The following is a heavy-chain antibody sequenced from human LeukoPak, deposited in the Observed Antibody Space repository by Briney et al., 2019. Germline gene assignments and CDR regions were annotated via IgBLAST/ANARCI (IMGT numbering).Heavy chain of an antibody. Sequence: SETLSLTCAVYGGSFSGYYWSWIRQPPGKGLEWIGEINHSRSTNYNPSLKSRVTIPVDTSKNQFSLKLSSVTAADTAVYYCARARRTDYWGQGTLVTVSS. CDR1: GGSFSGYY. V-gene: IGHV4-34*01. J-gene: IGHJ4*02. CDR3: ARARRTDY. CDR2: INHSRST.